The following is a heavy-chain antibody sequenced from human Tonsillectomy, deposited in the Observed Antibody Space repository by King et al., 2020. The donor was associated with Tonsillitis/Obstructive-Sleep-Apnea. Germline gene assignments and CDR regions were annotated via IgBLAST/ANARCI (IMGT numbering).Heavy chain of an antibody. CDR1: GGSFSGHF. CDR2: IIHTGST. D-gene: IGHD3-16*01. CDR3: ARVGGSCYHFDY. J-gene: IGHJ4*02. Sequence: QVQLQQWGAGLLKPSETLSLSCAVYGGSFSGHFWGWIRQPPGKGLEWIGEIIHTGSTNYNPSLKSRVTISVDTSKSQFSLKLNSVTAADTAVYYCARVGGSCYHFDYWGQGTLVIVSS. V-gene: IGHV4-34*12.